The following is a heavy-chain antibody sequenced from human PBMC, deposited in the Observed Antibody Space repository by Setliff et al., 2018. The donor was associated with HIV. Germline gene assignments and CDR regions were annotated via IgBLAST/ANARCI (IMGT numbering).Heavy chain of an antibody. J-gene: IGHJ4*02. Sequence: PGGSLRLSCAGSGFAFSSTAMHWVRQAPGKGLEWVAVISNDRTYHADSVRGRFTISRDNSKNSLYLQMNSLRAEDTAVYYCAKTYYYDSSGYYYFDSWGQGTLVTVSS. D-gene: IGHD3-22*01. CDR3: AKTYYYDSSGYYYFDS. CDR2: ISNDRT. V-gene: IGHV3-30*18. CDR1: GFAFSSTA.